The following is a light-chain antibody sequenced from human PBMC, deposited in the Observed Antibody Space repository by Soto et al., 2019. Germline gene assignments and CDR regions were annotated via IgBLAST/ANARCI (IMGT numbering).Light chain of an antibody. CDR1: SSDVGAYNY. Sequence: QSVLTQPRSVSGSPGQSVTISCTVTSSDVGAYNYVSWYQQHPGQAPKFMIYDVSKRPSGVPDRFSGSKSGNTASLTISGLQADDEADYYCCSYAGTYSYVFGTGTKVTVL. CDR3: CSYAGTYSYV. J-gene: IGLJ1*01. CDR2: DVS. V-gene: IGLV2-11*01.